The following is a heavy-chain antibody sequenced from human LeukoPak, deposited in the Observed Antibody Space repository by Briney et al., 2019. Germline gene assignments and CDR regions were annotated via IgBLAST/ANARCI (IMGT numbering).Heavy chain of an antibody. D-gene: IGHD6-13*01. V-gene: IGHV4-39*01. J-gene: IGHJ5*02. Sequence: SETLSLTCTVSVGSITTTNYYWAWIRQPPGRGLEWIGSMYHSGITYYNPSLKSRVTMSVDTSKDQFSLKLISVTAAGTAVYYCARQDYSSPEGWFDPWGHGTLVTVSS. CDR3: ARQDYSSPEGWFDP. CDR1: VGSITTTNYY. CDR2: MYHSGIT.